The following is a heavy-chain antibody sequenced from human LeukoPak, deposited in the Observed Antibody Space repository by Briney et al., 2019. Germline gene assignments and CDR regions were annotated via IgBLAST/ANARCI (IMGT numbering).Heavy chain of an antibody. CDR3: ARVAYYDILTGYPAYYFDY. Sequence: PSETLSLTCTVSGGSISSYYWSWLRQPPAKGLEWIGYIYYSGSANYNPSLKSRVTISVDTSKNQFSLKLSSVTAADTAVYYCARVAYYDILTGYPAYYFDYWGQGTLVTVSS. D-gene: IGHD3-9*01. CDR1: GGSISSYY. CDR2: IYYSGSA. J-gene: IGHJ4*02. V-gene: IGHV4-59*01.